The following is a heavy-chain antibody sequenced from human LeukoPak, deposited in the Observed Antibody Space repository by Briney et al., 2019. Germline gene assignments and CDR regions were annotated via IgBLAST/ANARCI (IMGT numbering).Heavy chain of an antibody. D-gene: IGHD6-19*01. J-gene: IGHJ3*02. CDR3: ASPRSGQSFDI. CDR1: GFTVSSNY. Sequence: PGGSLRLSCAASGFTVSSNYMSWVRQAPGKGLEWVSVIYPGGNTYYADSVKGRFTVSRDNSKNTLYLQMYSLRAEDTAVYYWASPRSGQSFDIWGQGTMVTVSS. CDR2: IYPGGNT. V-gene: IGHV3-53*01.